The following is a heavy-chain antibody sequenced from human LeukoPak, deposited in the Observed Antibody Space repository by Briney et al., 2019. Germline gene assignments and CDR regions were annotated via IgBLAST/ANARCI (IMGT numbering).Heavy chain of an antibody. J-gene: IGHJ4*02. CDR2: INPNSGGT. V-gene: IGHV1-2*02. D-gene: IGHD2-21*02. CDR3: AKERSRGGDCLDY. CDR1: GFTFNAYY. Sequence: ASVKVSCKASGFTFNAYYIHWVRQAPGQGLEWMGWINPNSGGTNYAQKFQGRVTMTRDTSISTAYMELSRLRSDDTAVYYCAKERSRGGDCLDYWGQGTLVTVSS.